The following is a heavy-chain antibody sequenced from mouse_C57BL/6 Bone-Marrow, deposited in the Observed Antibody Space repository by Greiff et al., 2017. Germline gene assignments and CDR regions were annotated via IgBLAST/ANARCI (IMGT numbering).Heavy chain of an antibody. CDR2: INPSTGYT. D-gene: IGHD4-1*01. Sequence: QVQLQQSGAELAKPGASVKMSCKASGYTFTSYWMHWVKQRPGQGLEWIGDINPSTGYTEYNQKFKDKATLTADKSSSTAYMQLSSLTSEDSAVYDCATGTYFDVWGAGTTVTVSS. J-gene: IGHJ1*01. V-gene: IGHV1-7*01. CDR3: ATGTYFDV. CDR1: GYTFTSYW.